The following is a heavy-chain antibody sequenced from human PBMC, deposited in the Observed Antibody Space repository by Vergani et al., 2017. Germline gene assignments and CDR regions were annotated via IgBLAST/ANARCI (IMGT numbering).Heavy chain of an antibody. Sequence: VQLVESGGGVVQPGTSLRLSCVVSGFALNRHAMYWVRQAPGKGLEWVGRIKSKTDGGTTYYAAPVKGKFTISRDDSRNSLYLQMNSLKTEDTAVYYCATLPLQTQQQVTSWGQGTLVTVSS. CDR2: IKSKTDGGTT. D-gene: IGHD6-13*01. J-gene: IGHJ5*02. CDR3: ATLPLQTQQQVTS. V-gene: IGHV3-15*01. CDR1: GFALNRHA.